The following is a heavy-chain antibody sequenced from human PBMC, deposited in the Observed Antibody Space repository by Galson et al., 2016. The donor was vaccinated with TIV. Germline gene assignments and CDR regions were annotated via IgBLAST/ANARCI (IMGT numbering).Heavy chain of an antibody. D-gene: IGHD3-3*02. V-gene: IGHV3-30*04. CDR1: GFTFRSYE. CDR3: ARDAFLGSPDYFDF. J-gene: IGHJ4*02. Sequence: SLRLSCAASGFTFRSYEIHWVRQAPGEGLEWVAVISPDERIKLYAKSVTGRFTISRDSSNNMLYLQMNSLRAEDTALYYCARDAFLGSPDYFDFWGQGTLVTVSS. CDR2: ISPDERIK.